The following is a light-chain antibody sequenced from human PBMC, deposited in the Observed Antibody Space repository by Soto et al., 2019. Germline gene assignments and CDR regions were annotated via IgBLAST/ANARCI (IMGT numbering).Light chain of an antibody. CDR1: SSNIGYNY. V-gene: IGLV1-51*01. CDR2: DNN. CDR3: GTWDDNLTGRV. J-gene: IGLJ2*01. Sequence: QSVLTQPPSVSAAPGQKVTISCSGSSSNIGYNYVSWYQQFPGTAPKLLIYDNNRRPSGIPDRFSGSKSDTSATLGITGLQTGDEADYYCGTWDDNLTGRVFGGGTKLTVL.